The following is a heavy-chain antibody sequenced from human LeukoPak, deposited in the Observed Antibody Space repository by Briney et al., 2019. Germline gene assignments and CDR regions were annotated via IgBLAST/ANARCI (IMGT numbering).Heavy chain of an antibody. CDR2: ISAYNGNT. D-gene: IGHD3-10*01. V-gene: IGHV1-18*01. J-gene: IGHJ3*02. CDR1: GYTFTNYA. CDR3: ARGGSRSRRGDDAFDI. Sequence: ASVKVSCKASGYTFTNYAMNWVRQAPGQGLEWMGWISAYNGNTELAQKFQGRATLATDASTSTAYVEMRSLTSDDTAVNFCARGGSRSRRGDDAFDIWGQGTMVTVSS.